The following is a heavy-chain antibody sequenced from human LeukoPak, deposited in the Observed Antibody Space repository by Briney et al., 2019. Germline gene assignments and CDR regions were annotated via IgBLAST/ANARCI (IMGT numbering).Heavy chain of an antibody. J-gene: IGHJ5*02. CDR1: GGSFSGYY. CDR2: INHSGST. CDR3: AASYRAMVYAIGRRFDP. V-gene: IGHV4-34*01. D-gene: IGHD2-8*01. Sequence: SESLSLTCAVYGGSFSGYYWSWIRQPPGKGLEWIGEINHSGSTNYNPSLKSRVTISVDTSKNQFSLKLSSVTAADTAVYYCAASYRAMVYAIGRRFDPWGQGTLVTVSS.